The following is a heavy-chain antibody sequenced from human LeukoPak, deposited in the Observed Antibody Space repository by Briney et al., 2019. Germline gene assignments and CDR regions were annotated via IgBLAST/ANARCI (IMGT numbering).Heavy chain of an antibody. CDR2: IRSKAYGGTT. CDR1: GFTFSSYA. J-gene: IGHJ4*02. Sequence: QPGGSLRLSCAASGFTFSSYAMSWVRQAPGKGLEWVGFIRSKAYGGTTEYAASVKGRFTISRDDSKSIAYLQMNSLKTEDTAVYYCTRAERRGVGATTDYWGQGTLVTVSS. V-gene: IGHV3-49*04. D-gene: IGHD1-26*01. CDR3: TRAERRGVGATTDY.